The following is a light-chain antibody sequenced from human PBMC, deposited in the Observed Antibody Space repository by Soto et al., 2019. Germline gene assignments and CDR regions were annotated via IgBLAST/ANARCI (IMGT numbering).Light chain of an antibody. V-gene: IGLV1-44*01. CDR3: SAWDGSLNGLV. Sequence: QPVLTQPPSASGTPGQRVTISCSGSSSNIGSNILNWYRQVPGTAPKLLIYNNVHRPSGVPDRFSGSKSGASGSLAISGLQLEDEADYYCSAWDGSLNGLVFGGGTQLTVL. J-gene: IGLJ3*02. CDR1: SSNIGSNI. CDR2: NNV.